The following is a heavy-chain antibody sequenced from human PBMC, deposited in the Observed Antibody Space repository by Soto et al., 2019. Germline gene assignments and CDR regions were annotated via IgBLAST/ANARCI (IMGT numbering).Heavy chain of an antibody. V-gene: IGHV1-18*01. D-gene: IGHD6-13*01. CDR3: ARTFYSISWNYYYYYGMDV. CDR1: GYTFTSYG. J-gene: IGHJ6*02. CDR2: ISAYNGNT. Sequence: GASVKVSCKASGYTFTSYGISWVRQAPGQGLEWMGWISAYNGNTNYAQKLQGRVTMTTDTSTSTAYMELRSLRSDDTAVYYCARTFYSISWNYYYYYGMDVCGQGTTVTVSS.